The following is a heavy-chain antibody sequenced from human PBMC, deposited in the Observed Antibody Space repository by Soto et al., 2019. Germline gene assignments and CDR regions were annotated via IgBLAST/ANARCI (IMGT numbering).Heavy chain of an antibody. CDR1: GGSFSGYC. D-gene: IGHD3-10*01. CDR2: IDHNGHT. Sequence: QVQLQQWGAGLLKPSETLSLTCAVYGGSFSGYCWSWIRQSPGKGLEWIGEIDHNGHTNYNQSLKSRVTISVDKSKNQFSLRLSSTTAADTATYYCAPYGSGIYYISRDQYWGQGTLVTVSS. V-gene: IGHV4-34*01. CDR3: APYGSGIYYISRDQY. J-gene: IGHJ4*02.